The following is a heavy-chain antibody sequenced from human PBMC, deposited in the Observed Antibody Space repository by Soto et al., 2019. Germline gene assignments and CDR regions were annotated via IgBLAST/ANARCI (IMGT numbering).Heavy chain of an antibody. J-gene: IGHJ4*02. CDR2: IYTSGST. CDR1: GGSISSYY. D-gene: IGHD3-22*01. Sequence: PSETLSLTCTVSGGSISSYYWSWIRQPAGKGLEWIGRIYTSGSTNYNPSLKSRVTMSVDSSKNQFSXKLXSVTXADTAVYYCARDLRYTYYDSSGYFDYWGQGTLVTVSS. CDR3: ARDLRYTYYDSSGYFDY. V-gene: IGHV4-4*07.